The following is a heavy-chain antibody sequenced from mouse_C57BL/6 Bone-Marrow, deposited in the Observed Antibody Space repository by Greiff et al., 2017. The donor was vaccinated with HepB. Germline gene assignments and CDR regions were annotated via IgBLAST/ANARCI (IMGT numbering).Heavy chain of an antibody. Sequence: DVQLVESGAELVRPGASVKLSCTASGFNIKDDYMHWVKQRPEQGLEWIGWIDPENGDTEYASKFQGKATITADTSSNTAYLQLSSLTSEDTAVYYCTTGSSYWYFDVWGTGTTVTVSS. J-gene: IGHJ1*03. CDR1: GFNIKDDY. CDR2: IDPENGDT. CDR3: TTGSSYWYFDV. D-gene: IGHD1-1*01. V-gene: IGHV14-4*01.